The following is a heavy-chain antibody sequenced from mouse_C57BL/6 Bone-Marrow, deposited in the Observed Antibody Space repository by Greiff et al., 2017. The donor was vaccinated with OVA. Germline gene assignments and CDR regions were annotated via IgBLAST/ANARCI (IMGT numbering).Heavy chain of an antibody. Sequence: EVQLVESGEGLVKPGGSLKLSCAASGFTFSSYAMSWVRQTPEQRLEWVAYISSGGDYIYYADPVKGRFTISRDNARNTLYLQMSSLKSEDTAMYYCTRAGLPWYFDVWGTGTTVTVSS. V-gene: IGHV5-9-1*02. CDR2: ISSGGDYI. D-gene: IGHD2-2*01. CDR1: GFTFSSYA. CDR3: TRAGLPWYFDV. J-gene: IGHJ1*03.